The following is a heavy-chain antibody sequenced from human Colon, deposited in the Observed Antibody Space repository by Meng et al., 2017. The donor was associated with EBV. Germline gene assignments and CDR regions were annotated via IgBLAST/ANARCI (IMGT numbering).Heavy chain of an antibody. D-gene: IGHD2-8*02. Sequence: QVLLRESGAGLVKPSGTLSLTCAVSGTSISTSNWWSWIRQSPGEGLEWIGAIYHNGQTNYNPSLKSRVSMSVDESKNEFSLNLKSVTAADTAVYYCARDGGVTYIPWGQGVLVTVSS. J-gene: IGHJ5*02. CDR3: ARDGGVTYIP. CDR2: IYHNGQT. V-gene: IGHV4-4*02. CDR1: GTSISTSNW.